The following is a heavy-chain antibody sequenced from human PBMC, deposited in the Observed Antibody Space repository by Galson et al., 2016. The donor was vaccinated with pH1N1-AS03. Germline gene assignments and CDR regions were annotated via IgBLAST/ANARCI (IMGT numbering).Heavy chain of an antibody. CDR3: ARGWLASGFDY. Sequence: CAISGDSVSVNSGGWNWIRQSPSRGLEWLGRTYYNSKWFFDSAISVRSRLTINSDISKNKFSLQLNSVTPEDTALYYCARGWLASGFDYWGQGTQVTVSS. J-gene: IGHJ4*02. CDR2: TYYNSKWFF. V-gene: IGHV6-1*01. D-gene: IGHD5-12*01. CDR1: GDSVSVNSGG.